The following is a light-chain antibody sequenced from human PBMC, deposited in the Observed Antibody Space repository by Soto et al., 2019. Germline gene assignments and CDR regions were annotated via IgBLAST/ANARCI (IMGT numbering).Light chain of an antibody. CDR1: QSVSSSY. CDR3: HQYGGSLGK. V-gene: IGKV3-20*01. J-gene: IGKJ1*01. CDR2: GAS. Sequence: EIVLTQSPGTLSLSPGERATLSCRASQSVSSSYLTWYQQKPGQAPRLLIYGASSRATGIPDRFSGSGSGTDFTLTISRLEPEDFAVYYCHQYGGSLGKFGRGTKVEIK.